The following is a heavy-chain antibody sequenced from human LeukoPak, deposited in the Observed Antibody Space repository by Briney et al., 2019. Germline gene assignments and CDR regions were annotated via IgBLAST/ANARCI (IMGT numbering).Heavy chain of an antibody. D-gene: IGHD6-6*01. CDR3: ATYNIAARSAFDY. CDR2: IYHSGST. CDR1: GGSISSSNW. J-gene: IGHJ4*02. V-gene: IGHV4-4*02. Sequence: PSETLSLTCAVSGGSISSSNWWSWVRQPPGKGLEWIGEIYHSGSTNYNPSLKSRVTISVDKSKNQFSLKLSSVTAADTAVYYCATYNIAARSAFDYWGQGTLVTVSS.